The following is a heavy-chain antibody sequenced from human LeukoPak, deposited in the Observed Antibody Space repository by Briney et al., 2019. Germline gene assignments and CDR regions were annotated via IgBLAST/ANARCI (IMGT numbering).Heavy chain of an antibody. V-gene: IGHV4-34*01. CDR2: INHSGST. CDR1: GGSFSGYY. CDR3: ARGGEEAAAAGTNCFDY. D-gene: IGHD6-13*01. Sequence: NTSETLSLTCAVYGGSFSGYYWSWIRQPPGKGLEWIGEINHSGSTNYNPSLKSRVTISVDTSKNQFSLKLSSVTAADTAVYYCARGGEEAAAAGTNCFDYWGQGTLVTVSS. J-gene: IGHJ4*02.